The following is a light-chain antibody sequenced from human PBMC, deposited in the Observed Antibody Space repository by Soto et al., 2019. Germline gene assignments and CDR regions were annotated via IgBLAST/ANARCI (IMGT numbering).Light chain of an antibody. CDR2: TTS. V-gene: IGKV3-20*01. CDR1: QSIDSRW. J-gene: IGKJ4*01. CDR3: QLVDRSVT. Sequence: EMVLTQSPDTLSLSPGERATLSCRASQSIDSRWLAWNQQKPGQAPRLLIYTTSSRATGIPDRFSGSVSGTDFTLTISRLEPEDFAVDYCQLVDRSVTFGGGAKVEMK.